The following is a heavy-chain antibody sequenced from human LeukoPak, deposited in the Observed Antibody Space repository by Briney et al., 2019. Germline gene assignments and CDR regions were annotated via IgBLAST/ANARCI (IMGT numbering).Heavy chain of an antibody. CDR3: ARDYVGP. D-gene: IGHD3-10*02. J-gene: IGHJ5*02. V-gene: IGHV4-59*01. CDR2: IYYNGNT. CDR1: GDPISNYF. Sequence: PSETLSLTCSVSGDPISNYFWSWIRQPPGKGLEWIGNIYYNGNTKYNPSLESRVTISIDTSKNQFFLNMSSVTAADTAVYYCARDYVGPWGQGALVTVSS.